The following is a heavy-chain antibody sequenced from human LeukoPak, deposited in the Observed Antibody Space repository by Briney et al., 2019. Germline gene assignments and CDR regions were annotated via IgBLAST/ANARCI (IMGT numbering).Heavy chain of an antibody. D-gene: IGHD2-2*01. CDR2: ISGSGEGT. CDR1: GFTFNNYA. Sequence: GGSLRLSCAASGFTFNNYAMTWVRQAPGKGLEWVSGISGSGEGTYYADSLKGRFTISRDNSKNTGYLQMNSLRAEDTAVYYCASDSTLDAFDIWGQGTMVTVSS. J-gene: IGHJ3*02. CDR3: ASDSTLDAFDI. V-gene: IGHV3-23*01.